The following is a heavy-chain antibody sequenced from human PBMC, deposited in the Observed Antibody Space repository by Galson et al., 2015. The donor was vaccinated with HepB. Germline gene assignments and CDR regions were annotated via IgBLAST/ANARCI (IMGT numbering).Heavy chain of an antibody. D-gene: IGHD1-26*01. J-gene: IGHJ6*03. CDR1: GFTFSSYW. V-gene: IGHV3-74*01. CDR2: INSDGSST. CDR3: ARDEVAVWGWELLYYYYYYMDV. Sequence: SLRLSCAASGFTFSSYWMHWVRQAPGKGLVWVSRINSDGSSTSYADSVKGRFTISRDNAKNTLYLQMNSLRAEDTAVYYCARDEVAVWGWELLYYYYYYMDVWGKGTTVTVSS.